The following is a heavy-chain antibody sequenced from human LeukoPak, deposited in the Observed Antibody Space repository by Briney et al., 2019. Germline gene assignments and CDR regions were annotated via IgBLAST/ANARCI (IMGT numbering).Heavy chain of an antibody. J-gene: IGHJ4*02. CDR2: INHSGST. D-gene: IGHD6-13*01. V-gene: IGHV4-34*01. CDR3: ARLYSSSWFFDY. Sequence: PSETLSLTCAVYGGSFSNYYWSWIRQPPGKGLEWIGEINHSGSTNCNPSLKSRVTISVDTSKNQFSLKLSSVTAADTAVYYCARLYSSSWFFDYWGQGTLVTVSS. CDR1: GGSFSNYY.